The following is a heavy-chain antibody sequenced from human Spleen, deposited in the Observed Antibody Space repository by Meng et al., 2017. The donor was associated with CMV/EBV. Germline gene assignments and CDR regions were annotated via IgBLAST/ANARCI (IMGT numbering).Heavy chain of an antibody. CDR1: GYTFTDYY. CDR2: INPNSGGT. CDR3: ARCCYYGGPDH. D-gene: IGHD3-10*01. V-gene: IGHV1-2*02. J-gene: IGHJ4*02. Sequence: ASVKVSCKASGYTFTDYYMHWVRQAPGQGLEWMGWINPNSGGTNYAQRFQGRVTLTRDTSISTAYMELVSLRFDDTAVYYCARCCYYGGPDHWGQGTLVTVSS.